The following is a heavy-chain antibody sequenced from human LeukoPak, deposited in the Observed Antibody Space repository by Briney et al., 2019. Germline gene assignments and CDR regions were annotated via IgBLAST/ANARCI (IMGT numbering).Heavy chain of an antibody. CDR2: IYSGGST. Sequence: GGSLRLSCAASGFTFTNYWIHWVRQGPGKGLEWVSVIYSGGSTYYADSVKGRFTISRDNSKNTLYLQMNSLRAEDTAVYYCARDKGPGNDYWGQGTLVTVSS. V-gene: IGHV3-53*01. CDR3: ARDKGPGNDY. D-gene: IGHD4-23*01. J-gene: IGHJ4*02. CDR1: GFTFTNYW.